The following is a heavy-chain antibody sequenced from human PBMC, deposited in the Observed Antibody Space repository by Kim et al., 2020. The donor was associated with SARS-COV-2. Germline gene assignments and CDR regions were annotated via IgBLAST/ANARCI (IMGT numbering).Heavy chain of an antibody. CDR3: AKDPANPGRFGELFSPYYYYYYGMDV. CDR1: GFTFSSYG. Sequence: GGSLRLSCAASGFTFSSYGMHWVRQAPGKGLEWVAVISYDGSNKYYADSVKGRFTISRDNSKNTLYLQMNSLRAEDTAVYYCAKDPANPGRFGELFSPYYYYYYGMDVWGQGTTVTVSS. CDR2: ISYDGSNK. V-gene: IGHV3-30*18. D-gene: IGHD3-10*01. J-gene: IGHJ6*02.